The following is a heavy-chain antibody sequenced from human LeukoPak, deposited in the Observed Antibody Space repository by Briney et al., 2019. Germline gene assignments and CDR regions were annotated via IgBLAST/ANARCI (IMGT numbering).Heavy chain of an antibody. V-gene: IGHV4-59*08. CDR1: GGSIRSYY. CDR2: IYYSGST. D-gene: IGHD6-13*01. Sequence: PSETLSLTCTVSGGSIRSYYWSWIRQPPGKGLEWIGYIYYSGSTNYNPSLKSRVTISVDTSRNQFSLKLSSVTAADTAVYYCARLRAATGELNFDYWGQGTLVTVSS. CDR3: ARLRAATGELNFDY. J-gene: IGHJ4*02.